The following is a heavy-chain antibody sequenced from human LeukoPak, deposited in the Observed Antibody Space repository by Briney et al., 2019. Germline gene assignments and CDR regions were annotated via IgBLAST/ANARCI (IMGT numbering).Heavy chain of an antibody. CDR2: IYHSGST. Sequence: SETLSLTCAVSGYSISSGYCWGWIRQPPGKGLEWIGSIYHSGSTYYNPSLKSRVTISVDTSKNQFSLELSSVTAADTAVYYCARLHYDLDAFDIWGQGTMVTVSS. CDR3: ARLHYDLDAFDI. D-gene: IGHD3-3*01. CDR1: GYSISSGYC. V-gene: IGHV4-38-2*01. J-gene: IGHJ3*02.